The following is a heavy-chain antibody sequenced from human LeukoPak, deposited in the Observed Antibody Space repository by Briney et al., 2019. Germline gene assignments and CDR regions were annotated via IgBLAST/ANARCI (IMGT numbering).Heavy chain of an antibody. D-gene: IGHD4-11*01. CDR2: ISYDGSNK. J-gene: IGHJ4*02. CDR1: GFTFINYA. Sequence: GGSLRLSCAVYGFTFINYAMSWVRQAAGRGLEWVAVISYDGSNKYYADSVKGRFTISRDNSKNTLYLQMNSLRAEDTAVYYCARGWGTVTQYFDYWGQGTLVTVPS. CDR3: ARGWGTVTQYFDY. V-gene: IGHV3-30-3*01.